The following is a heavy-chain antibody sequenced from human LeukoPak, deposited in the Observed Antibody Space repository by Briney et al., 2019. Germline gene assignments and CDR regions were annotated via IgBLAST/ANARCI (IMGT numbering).Heavy chain of an antibody. V-gene: IGHV3-7*01. CDR2: IKRDGSEK. D-gene: IGHD3-22*01. CDR3: ARDSLGYYYDSSGSTLDY. Sequence: GGSLRLSCAASGFTFSSYWMSWVRQAPGKGLEWVANIKRDGSEKYYVDSVKGRFTISRDNAKNSLYLQMNSLRAEDTAVYYCARDSLGYYYDSSGSTLDYWGQGTLVTVSS. CDR1: GFTFSSYW. J-gene: IGHJ4*02.